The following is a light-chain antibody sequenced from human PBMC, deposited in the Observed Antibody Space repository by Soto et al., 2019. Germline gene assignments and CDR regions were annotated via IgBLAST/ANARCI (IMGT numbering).Light chain of an antibody. CDR2: AES. V-gene: IGKV1-39*01. Sequence: DIQMTQSPSSLSASVGDRVTITCRASESIARHLNWYQQKPGKAPQLLIYAESSLQNGVPSRCRRGRSRKNFNLTISNLQPEDFATDYCQQTYSTLSITFGLGTRLEIK. J-gene: IGKJ5*01. CDR3: QQTYSTLSIT. CDR1: ESIARH.